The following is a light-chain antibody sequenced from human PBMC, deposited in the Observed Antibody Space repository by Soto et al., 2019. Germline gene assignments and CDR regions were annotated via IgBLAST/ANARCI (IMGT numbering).Light chain of an antibody. CDR2: AAS. CDR1: QGISSY. V-gene: IGKV1-9*01. J-gene: IGKJ2*01. Sequence: DIQLTQSPSFLSASVGDRVTITCRASQGISSYLAWYQQNPGKAPKLLIYAASTLQTGVPSRFSGSGSGTEFTLTISSLQPEGFATYYCQQLNRYPPYTFGQGTKLEIK. CDR3: QQLNRYPPYT.